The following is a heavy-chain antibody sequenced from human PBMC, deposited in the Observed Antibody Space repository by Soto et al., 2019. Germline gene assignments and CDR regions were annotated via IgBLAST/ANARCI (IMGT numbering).Heavy chain of an antibody. CDR2: MYFGGSF. CDR3: ARSYYDATGFAVDP. V-gene: IGHV4-59*02. Sequence: SETLSLTCTVSGASVSDGYWSWIRQPPGKELEWIGFMYFGGSFNYNPSLTGRVTISVETSKNQFSMTMTSVTAADTAVYYCARSYYDATGFAVDPWGQGTLVTVSS. D-gene: IGHD1-26*01. CDR1: GASVSDGY. J-gene: IGHJ5*02.